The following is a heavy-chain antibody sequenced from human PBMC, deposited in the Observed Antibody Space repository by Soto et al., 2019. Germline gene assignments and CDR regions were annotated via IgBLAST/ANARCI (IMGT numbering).Heavy chain of an antibody. V-gene: IGHV3-30-3*01. Sequence: QVQLVESGGGVVQPGRSLRLSCAASGFTFSSYAMHWVRQAPGKGLEWVAVISYDGSNKYYADSVKGRFTISRDNSKNTLYLQMNILRAEDTAVYYCARVGTIFGPHYYYYYVMDVWGKGTTVTVSS. J-gene: IGHJ6*04. CDR3: ARVGTIFGPHYYYYYVMDV. CDR2: ISYDGSNK. D-gene: IGHD3-3*01. CDR1: GFTFSSYA.